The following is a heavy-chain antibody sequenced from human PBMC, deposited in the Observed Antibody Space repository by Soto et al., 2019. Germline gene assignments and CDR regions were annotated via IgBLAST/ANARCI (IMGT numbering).Heavy chain of an antibody. J-gene: IGHJ6*02. CDR3: ARDDCGGDCSRTLDYYYGMDV. V-gene: IGHV4-31*03. CDR1: GGSSSSGGYY. CDR2: IYYSGST. D-gene: IGHD2-21*02. Sequence: SETLSLTCTVSGGSSSSGGYYCSWISQHPGKGLEWIGYIYYSGSTYYNPYLKSRVTISVDTSKNQCSLQLSSVPAADTAVYYCARDDCGGDCSRTLDYYYGMDVWGHGTTVTVSS.